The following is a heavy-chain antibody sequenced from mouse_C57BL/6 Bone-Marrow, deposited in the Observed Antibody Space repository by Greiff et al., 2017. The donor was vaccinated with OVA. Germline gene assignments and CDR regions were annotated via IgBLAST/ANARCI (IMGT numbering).Heavy chain of an antibody. CDR2: INPSNGST. D-gene: IGHD2-3*01. CDR1: GYTFTSYW. V-gene: IGHV1-53*01. Sequence: QVQLQQPGTELVKPGASVKLSCKASGYTFTSYWMHWVKQRPGQGLEWIGDINPSNGSTNYNEKFKSKATLTVDKSSSTAYMQLSSLTSEDSAVYYCARSRWLLRRTWFAYWGQGTLVTVSA. J-gene: IGHJ3*01. CDR3: ARSRWLLRRTWFAY.